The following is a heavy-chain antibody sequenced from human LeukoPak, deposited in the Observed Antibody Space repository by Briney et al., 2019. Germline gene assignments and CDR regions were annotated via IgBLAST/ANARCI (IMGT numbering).Heavy chain of an antibody. J-gene: IGHJ4*02. CDR1: DYTFTSYG. V-gene: IGHV1-18*01. D-gene: IGHD6-13*01. CDR2: TSAYSGNT. Sequence: GASVKVSCKASDYTFTSYGITWVRLAPGQGLEWMGWTSAYSGNTNYAQKFQGRVTMTTDTSTSTAYMELRSLRSDDTAVYYCAREGATAGLGINSFDYWGQGTLVTVSS. CDR3: AREGATAGLGINSFDY.